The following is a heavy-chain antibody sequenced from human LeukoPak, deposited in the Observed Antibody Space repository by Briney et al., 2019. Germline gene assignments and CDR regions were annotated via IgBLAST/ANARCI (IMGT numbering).Heavy chain of an antibody. V-gene: IGHV1-2*02. D-gene: IGHD3-3*01. Sequence: ASVKVSCKASGYTFTGYYMHWVRQAPGQGLEWMGWINPNSGGTNYAQKFQGRVTMTRDTSISTAYMELSRLRSDDTAVYYCAYTNDFWSGYYFDYWGQGTLVTVSS. CDR2: INPNSGGT. CDR3: AYTNDFWSGYYFDY. J-gene: IGHJ4*02. CDR1: GYTFTGYY.